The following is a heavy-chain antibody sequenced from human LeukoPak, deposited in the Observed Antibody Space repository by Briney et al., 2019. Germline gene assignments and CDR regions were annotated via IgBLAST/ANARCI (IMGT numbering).Heavy chain of an antibody. V-gene: IGHV1-46*01. J-gene: IGHJ5*02. Sequence: ASVKVSCKASGYTFTSYYMHWVRQAPGQGLEWMGIINPSGGSTSYAQKFQGRVTMTRDTSTSTVYMELSGLRSEDTAVYYCARDLESYNCFGPWGQGTLVTVSS. CDR3: ARDLESYNCFGP. CDR1: GYTFTSYY. CDR2: INPSGGST. D-gene: IGHD3-10*01.